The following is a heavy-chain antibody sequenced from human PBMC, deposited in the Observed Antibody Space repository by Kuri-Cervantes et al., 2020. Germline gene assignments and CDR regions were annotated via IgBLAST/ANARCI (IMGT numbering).Heavy chain of an antibody. D-gene: IGHD3-10*01. Sequence: GESLKISCAVSGFTFSSYWMSWVRQAPGKGLEWVANIKQDGSEKYYVDSVKGRFTISRDNAKNLLYLQMNSLRAEDMAVYYCARWIIGRGWVFDYWGQGTLVTVSS. J-gene: IGHJ4*02. CDR1: GFTFSSYW. CDR2: IKQDGSEK. V-gene: IGHV3-7*01. CDR3: ARWIIGRGWVFDY.